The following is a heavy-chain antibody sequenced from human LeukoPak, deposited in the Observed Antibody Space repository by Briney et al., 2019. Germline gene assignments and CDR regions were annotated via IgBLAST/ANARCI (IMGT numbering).Heavy chain of an antibody. Sequence: PSETLSLTCTVSGGSISSSSYYWGWIRQPPREGLEWIGSIYYSGSTYYNPSLKSRITISVDTSKNQFSLKLSSVTAADTAVYYCARLLLSCSSTSCYKRWFDPWGQEPWSPSPQ. CDR1: GGSISSSSYY. J-gene: IGHJ5*02. CDR2: IYYSGST. CDR3: ARLLLSCSSTSCYKRWFDP. V-gene: IGHV4-39*01. D-gene: IGHD2-2*02.